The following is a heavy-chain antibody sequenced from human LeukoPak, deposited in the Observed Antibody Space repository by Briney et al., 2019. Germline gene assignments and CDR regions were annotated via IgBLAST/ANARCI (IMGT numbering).Heavy chain of an antibody. CDR2: MNPNSGNT. CDR3: ARGLSSWYGLSLGY. V-gene: IGHV1-8*01. CDR1: GYTFHSYD. D-gene: IGHD6-13*01. J-gene: IGHJ4*02. Sequence: ASVKVSCKASGYTFHSYDINWVRQATGHGLEWMGWMNPNSGNTGYAQKFQGRVTMTRNTSISTAYMELSSLRSEDTAVYYCARGLSSWYGLSLGYWGQGTLVTVSS.